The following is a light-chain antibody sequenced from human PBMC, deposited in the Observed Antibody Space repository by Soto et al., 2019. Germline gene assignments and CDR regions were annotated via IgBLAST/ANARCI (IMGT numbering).Light chain of an antibody. CDR2: RNN. V-gene: IGLV1-47*01. Sequence: QSVLTQPPSASGTPGQRVTISCSGSSSNIGSNYVYWYQQLPGTAPKLLIYRNNPRPSGVPDRFSGSKSGTSASLAISGLRSEDEADYYCAAWDHSLTLGVFGGGTKLTVL. J-gene: IGLJ3*02. CDR1: SSNIGSNY. CDR3: AAWDHSLTLGV.